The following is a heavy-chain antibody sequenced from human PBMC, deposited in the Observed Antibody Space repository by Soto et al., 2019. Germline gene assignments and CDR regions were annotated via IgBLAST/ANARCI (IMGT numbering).Heavy chain of an antibody. CDR1: GGSFSGYY. V-gene: IGHV4-34*01. J-gene: IGHJ4*02. Sequence: SETLSLTCAVYGGSFSGYYWSWIRQPPGKGLEWIGEINHSGSTNYNPSLKSRVTISVDTSKNQFSLKLSSVTAADTAVYYCARGWGLHDYWGQGTLVTVSS. D-gene: IGHD2-21*02. CDR3: ARGWGLHDY. CDR2: INHSGST.